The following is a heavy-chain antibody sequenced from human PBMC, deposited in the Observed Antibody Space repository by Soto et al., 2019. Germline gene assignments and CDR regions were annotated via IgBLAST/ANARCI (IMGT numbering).Heavy chain of an antibody. CDR3: LRGGGRGEAIDY. CDR1: GVTFSSYT. CDR2: IIPILGIA. D-gene: IGHD3-16*01. V-gene: IGHV1-69*02. Sequence: QVQLVQSGAEVKKPGSSVKVSCKASGVTFSSYTISWVRQAPGQGLEWMGRIIPILGIANYAQKFQGRVTITADKSTSKAYMEVSSLSAEDAAVYFCLRGGGRGEAIDYWGQGTLVTVAS. J-gene: IGHJ4*02.